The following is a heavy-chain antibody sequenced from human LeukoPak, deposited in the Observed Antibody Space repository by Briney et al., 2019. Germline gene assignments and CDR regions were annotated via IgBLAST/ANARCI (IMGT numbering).Heavy chain of an antibody. CDR2: INPNSGGT. CDR3: ARNTYGYKFSMDV. CDR1: GYTFSGYY. V-gene: IGHV1-2*02. Sequence: ASVKVSRKASGYTFSGYYMHWVRQAPGQGLEWMGWINPNSGGTNYARKFQGRVTMTRDTSISTAYMELSRLRSDDTAVYYCARNTYGYKFSMDVWGKGTTVIISS. D-gene: IGHD5-24*01. J-gene: IGHJ6*03.